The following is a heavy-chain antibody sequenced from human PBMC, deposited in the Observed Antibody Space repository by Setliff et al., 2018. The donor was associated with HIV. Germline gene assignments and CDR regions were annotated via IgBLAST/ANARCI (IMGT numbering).Heavy chain of an antibody. Sequence: GASVKVSCKASGYTFTSYGISWVRQAPGQGLGWMGWISAYNGNTHYAQRLQGRVTRTTDTSTRTAYMELRSLRSDDTAVYYCARQFLDWSNDYYSRYYMDVGGKGTTVTVSS. CDR2: ISAYNGNT. V-gene: IGHV1-18*01. D-gene: IGHD3-3*01. CDR1: GYTFTSYG. CDR3: ARQFLDWSNDYYSRYYMDV. J-gene: IGHJ6*03.